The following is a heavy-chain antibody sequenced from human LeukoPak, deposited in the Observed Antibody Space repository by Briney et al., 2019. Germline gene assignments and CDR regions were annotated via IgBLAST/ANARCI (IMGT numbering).Heavy chain of an antibody. CDR2: IYYSGST. CDR1: GGSISSGGHY. V-gene: IGHV4-31*03. Sequence: SETLSLTCTVSGGSISSGGHYRSWVRQRPGNGLEWIGHIYYSGSTNYNPSLMSRVTISVDTSKNQFSLNLSSVTAADTAVYYCARGASGEGYWGQGTLVTVSS. J-gene: IGHJ4*02. D-gene: IGHD3-10*01. CDR3: ARGASGEGY.